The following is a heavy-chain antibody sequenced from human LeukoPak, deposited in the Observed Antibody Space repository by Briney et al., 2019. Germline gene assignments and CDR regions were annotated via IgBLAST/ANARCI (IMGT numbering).Heavy chain of an antibody. CDR2: IYYSGST. CDR1: GGSISSYY. Sequence: SETLSLTCTVSGGSISSYYWSWIRQPPGKGLEWIGYIYYSGSTNYNPSLKSRVTISVDTYKNQFSLKLSSVTAAETAVYYCARDREIAVAGTGFDYWGQGTLVTVSS. CDR3: ARDREIAVAGTGFDY. V-gene: IGHV4-59*01. D-gene: IGHD6-19*01. J-gene: IGHJ4*02.